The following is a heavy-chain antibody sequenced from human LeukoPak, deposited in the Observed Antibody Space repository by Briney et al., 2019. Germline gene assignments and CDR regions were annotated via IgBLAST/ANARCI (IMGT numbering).Heavy chain of an antibody. CDR1: GYTFTGYY. J-gene: IGHJ4*02. Sequence: GASVKVSCKASGYTFTGYYMHWVRQAPGQGLEWMGWINTNTGNPTYAQGFTGRFVFSLDTSVSTAYLQISSLKAEDTAVYYCARDGGFGVHDYWGQGTLVTVSS. V-gene: IGHV7-4-1*02. CDR2: INTNTGNP. D-gene: IGHD3-10*01. CDR3: ARDGGFGVHDY.